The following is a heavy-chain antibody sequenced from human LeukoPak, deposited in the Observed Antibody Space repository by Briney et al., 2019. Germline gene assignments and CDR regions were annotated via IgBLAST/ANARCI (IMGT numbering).Heavy chain of an antibody. CDR3: AKDHSGSGWYHYFDY. J-gene: IGHJ4*02. D-gene: IGHD6-19*01. CDR1: GFTFSSYG. V-gene: IGHV3-30*18. CDR2: ISYDGSNK. Sequence: TGGSLRLSCAASGFTFSSYGMHWVRQAPGKGLEWVAVISYDGSNKYYADSVKGRFTISRDNSKNTLYLQMNSLRAEETAVYYCAKDHSGSGWYHYFDYWGQGTLVTVSS.